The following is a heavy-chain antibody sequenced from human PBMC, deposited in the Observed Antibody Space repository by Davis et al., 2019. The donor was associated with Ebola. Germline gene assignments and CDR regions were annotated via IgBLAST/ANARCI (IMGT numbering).Heavy chain of an antibody. CDR2: LSITGLT. Sequence: GESLKISCAASGFSFSNCAMSWVRQVPGKGLEWISDLSITGLTNYADAVKGRFTISRDTSKNTLYLQMNSLRAEDTAIYYCAKDIQGGSSYLDYWGQGTLVTVSS. CDR1: GFSFSNCA. V-gene: IGHV3-23*01. D-gene: IGHD3-16*01. J-gene: IGHJ4*02. CDR3: AKDIQGGSSYLDY.